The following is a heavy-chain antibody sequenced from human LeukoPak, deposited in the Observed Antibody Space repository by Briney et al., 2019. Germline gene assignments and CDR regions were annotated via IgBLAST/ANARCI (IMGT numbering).Heavy chain of an antibody. V-gene: IGHV1-69*04. Sequence: SVKVSCKASGGTFSSYAISWVRQAPGQGLGWMGRIIPILGIANYAQKFQGRVTITADKSTSTAYMELSSLRSEDTAVYYCVRALRRGLLPGNSGWGQGTLVTVSS. CDR1: GGTFSSYA. CDR2: IIPILGIA. J-gene: IGHJ4*02. CDR3: VRALRRGLLPGNSG. D-gene: IGHD2-2*01.